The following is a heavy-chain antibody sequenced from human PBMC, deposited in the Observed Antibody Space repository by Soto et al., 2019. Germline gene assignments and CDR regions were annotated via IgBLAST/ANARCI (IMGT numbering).Heavy chain of an antibody. CDR2: IKQDGSEK. CDR1: GFSFGASW. D-gene: IGHD1-26*01. V-gene: IGHV3-7*01. Sequence: EVQLMESGGGLVQPGGSLRLSCAASGFSFGASWMAWVRQAPGKGLEWVADIKQDGSEKNYVDSVKGRVTISRDNAKNSLYLQMNSLRAEDTAVYYCARDPYCGAIDYWGLGTLVTVSS. CDR3: ARDPYCGAIDY. J-gene: IGHJ4*02.